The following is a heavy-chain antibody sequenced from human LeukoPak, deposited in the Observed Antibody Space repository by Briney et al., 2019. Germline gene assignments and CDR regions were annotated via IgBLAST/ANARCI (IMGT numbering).Heavy chain of an antibody. V-gene: IGHV3-23*01. Sequence: PGGSLRLSCAASGFTFSDYHMSWIRQAPGKGLEWVSAISGSGGSTYYADSVKGRFTISRDNSKNTLYLQMNSLRAEDTAVYYCAKEWSDSSGYYYVAEFGRWGQGTLVTVSS. CDR1: GFTFSDYH. CDR2: ISGSGGST. J-gene: IGHJ4*02. CDR3: AKEWSDSSGYYYVAEFGR. D-gene: IGHD3-22*01.